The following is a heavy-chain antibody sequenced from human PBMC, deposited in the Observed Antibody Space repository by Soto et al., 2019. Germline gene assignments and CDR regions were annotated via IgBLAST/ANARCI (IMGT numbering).Heavy chain of an antibody. D-gene: IGHD2-2*01. CDR1: GGSISSGGYY. Sequence: SETLSLTCTVSGGSISSGGYYWSWIRQHPGKGLEWIGYIYYSGSTYYNPSLKSRVTISVDTSKNQFSLKLSSVTAADTAVYYCARVKRCSSTSCPTSENWFDPWGQGTLVTVSS. CDR3: ARVKRCSSTSCPTSENWFDP. CDR2: IYYSGST. J-gene: IGHJ5*02. V-gene: IGHV4-31*03.